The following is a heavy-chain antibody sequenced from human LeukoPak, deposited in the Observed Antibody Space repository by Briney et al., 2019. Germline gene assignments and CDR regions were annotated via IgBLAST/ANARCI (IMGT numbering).Heavy chain of an antibody. CDR1: RFSFSSYW. D-gene: IGHD3-22*01. Sequence: GGSLRLSCAASRFSFSSYWMSWVRQAPGKGLEWVANIKQDGSEKYYVVSVTGRFTISRDNAKNSLYLQMNSLRAEDTAVYYCARDHPTYYYDSSGFRPFDYWGQGTLVTVSS. CDR2: IKQDGSEK. V-gene: IGHV3-7*05. CDR3: ARDHPTYYYDSSGFRPFDY. J-gene: IGHJ4*02.